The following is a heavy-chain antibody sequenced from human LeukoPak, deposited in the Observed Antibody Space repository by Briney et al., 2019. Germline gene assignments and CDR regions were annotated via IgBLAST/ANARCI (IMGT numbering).Heavy chain of an antibody. D-gene: IGHD6-19*01. V-gene: IGHV4-4*07. J-gene: IGHJ6*02. CDR1: GGSISSYY. CDR3: ARDTQYSSGWYERDNYYYYGMDV. Sequence: SETLSLTCTVSGGSISSYYWSWIRQPAGKGLEWIGRIYTSGSTNYNPSLKSRVTMSVDTSKNQFSLKLSSVTAADTAVYYCARDTQYSSGWYERDNYYYYGMDVWGQGTTVTVSS. CDR2: IYTSGST.